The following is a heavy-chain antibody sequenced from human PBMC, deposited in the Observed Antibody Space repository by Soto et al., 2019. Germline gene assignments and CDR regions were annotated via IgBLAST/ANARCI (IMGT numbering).Heavy chain of an antibody. D-gene: IGHD1-26*01. CDR3: ARDPGSGSYFGYYYYGMDV. Sequence: GGSLRLSCAASGFTFSSYSINWVRQAPGKGLEWVLYISSSSSTIYYADSVKGRFTISRDNAKNSLYLQMNSLRDEDTAVYYCARDPGSGSYFGYYYYGMDVWGQGTTVTVSS. CDR1: GFTFSSYS. J-gene: IGHJ6*02. V-gene: IGHV3-48*02. CDR2: ISSSSSTI.